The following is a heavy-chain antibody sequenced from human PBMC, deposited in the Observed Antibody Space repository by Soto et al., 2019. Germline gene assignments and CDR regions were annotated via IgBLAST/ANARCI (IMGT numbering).Heavy chain of an antibody. CDR1: GFTFSDFW. V-gene: IGHV3-7*01. Sequence: GGSLRLSCEASGFTFSDFWMSWVRQAPGKGLEWVANIKGDGSEKRYVDSVRGRFTISRDNAKNSVYLQMNSLRADDTALYYCGRDEVRNGVGVWGQGIKVSVSS. D-gene: IGHD4-4*01. CDR2: IKGDGSEK. CDR3: GRDEVRNGVGV. J-gene: IGHJ6*02.